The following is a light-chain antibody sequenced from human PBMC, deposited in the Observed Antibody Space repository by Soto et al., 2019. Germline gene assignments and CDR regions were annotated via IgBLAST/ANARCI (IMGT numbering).Light chain of an antibody. J-gene: IGKJ1*01. CDR1: QSISSSY. V-gene: IGKV3-20*01. Sequence: EIVLTQSPGTLSLSPGERATLSCRTSQSISSSYLAWSQQKPGQAPRLLLSATSSRATGVPDRFSGSGSGTDFTLTISRLEPEDSAVYYCHQYVSSPPAWAFGQGTKVEIK. CDR3: HQYVSSPPAWA. CDR2: ATS.